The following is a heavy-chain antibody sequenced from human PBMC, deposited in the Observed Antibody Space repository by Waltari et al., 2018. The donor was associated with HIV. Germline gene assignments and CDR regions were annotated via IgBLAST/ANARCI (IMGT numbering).Heavy chain of an antibody. CDR3: ASFKLSFFDH. CDR2: ISDASDTT. Sequence: VRLVESGGAWVSPGGSLRRTCAASGCSFSGYYMGWLRQAPGKGLEWIAYISDASDTTYYADSVRGRFTISRDNAKDSLFLQMNSLRAEDTAIYYCASFKLSFFDHWGQGTLVSVSS. D-gene: IGHD2-15*01. J-gene: IGHJ4*02. CDR1: GCSFSGYY. V-gene: IGHV3-11*01.